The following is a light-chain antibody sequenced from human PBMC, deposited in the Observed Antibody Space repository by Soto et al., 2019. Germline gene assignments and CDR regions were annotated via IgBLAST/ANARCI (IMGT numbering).Light chain of an antibody. Sequence: EIVMTQSPATLSVSPGERATLSCTASHYVYSNVAWFQQRPGQAPRLLIYRASTRATGTPARFSGSGSGTGFPPTLTRLQSEGFSLFYFQQYHNFLTFGPGTEVEIK. CDR2: RAS. CDR3: QQYHNFLT. J-gene: IGKJ1*01. CDR1: HYVYSN. V-gene: IGKV3-15*01.